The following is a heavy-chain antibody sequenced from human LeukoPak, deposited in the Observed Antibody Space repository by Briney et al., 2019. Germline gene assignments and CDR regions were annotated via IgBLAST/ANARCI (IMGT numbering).Heavy chain of an antibody. CDR2: IHPHGIF. Sequence: SETLSLTCDVSGGSCDDYYCSWIRQPPGKGLEWIGEIHPHGIFYYNSSLMSRVTISIDTSKSQFSLRLTSVTAADTAIYYCSRGRDRSKAGDHWGQGSLVTFSS. J-gene: IGHJ4*02. CDR1: GGSCDDYY. V-gene: IGHV4-34*01. D-gene: IGHD5-24*01. CDR3: SRGRDRSKAGDH.